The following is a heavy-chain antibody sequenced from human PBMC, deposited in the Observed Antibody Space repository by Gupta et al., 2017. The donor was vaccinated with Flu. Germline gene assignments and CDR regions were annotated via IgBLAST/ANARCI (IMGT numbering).Heavy chain of an antibody. D-gene: IGHD3-22*01. J-gene: IGHJ3*01. CDR1: GFSFGNYV. CDR3: AKDLVIVTTTLTFDL. CDR2: LGTVSDT. V-gene: IGHV3-23*01. Sequence: EVQLLESVGGLVQPGGSEVLSCEAWGFSFGNYVMSWVRQAPGKGLEWVATLGTVSDTYYADSVKGRFTISRDNYRNTLYLQMNSLRAEDTAVYYCAKDLVIVTTTLTFDLWGQGTLVTVSS.